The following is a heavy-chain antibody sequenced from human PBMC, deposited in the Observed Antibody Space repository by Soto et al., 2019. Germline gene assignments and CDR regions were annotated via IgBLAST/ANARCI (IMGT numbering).Heavy chain of an antibody. Sequence: QVQLVESGGGVVQPGRSLRLSCAASGFTFSSYAMHWVRQAPGKGLEWVAVISYDGSNKYYADSVKGRFTISRDNSKNTLYLQMNSLRAEDTAVYYCARALSSGYYSGYWGQGTLVTVSS. CDR1: GFTFSSYA. CDR2: ISYDGSNK. J-gene: IGHJ4*02. CDR3: ARALSSGYYSGY. V-gene: IGHV3-30-3*01. D-gene: IGHD3-22*01.